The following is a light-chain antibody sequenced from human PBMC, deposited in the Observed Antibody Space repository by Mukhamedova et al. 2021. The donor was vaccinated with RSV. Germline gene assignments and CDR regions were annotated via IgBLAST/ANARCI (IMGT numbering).Light chain of an antibody. J-gene: IGKJ2*02. Sequence: WYQRRVHGKAPKLLIYKASSLESGVPSRFSGSGSGTEFTLTISSLQPDDFATYYCQQYNSYCTFGQGTKLEI. CDR2: KAS. CDR3: QQYNSYCT. V-gene: IGKV1-5*03.